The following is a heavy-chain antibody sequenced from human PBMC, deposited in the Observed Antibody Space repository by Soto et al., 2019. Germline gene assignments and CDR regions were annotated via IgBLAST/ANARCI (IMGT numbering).Heavy chain of an antibody. V-gene: IGHV3-48*03. J-gene: IGHJ4*02. CDR2: ISVSSSMI. D-gene: IGHD3-3*01. Sequence: PGGSLRLSCEASGFTFSSSEMIWVRQAPGRGLEWISYISVSSSMIYYADSVKGRFTISRDNGKNSLYLQMNSLRAEDTAVYYCANDFWSEYRWGQGTLVTVSS. CDR3: ANDFWSEYR. CDR1: GFTFSSSE.